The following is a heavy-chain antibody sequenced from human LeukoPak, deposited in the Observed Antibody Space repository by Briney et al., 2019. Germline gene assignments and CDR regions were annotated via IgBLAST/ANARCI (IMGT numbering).Heavy chain of an antibody. V-gene: IGHV1-46*01. J-gene: IGHJ4*02. CDR2: INPSGGST. CDR1: GYTFTGYY. CDR3: AASGLRLKNTAVPLDY. Sequence: GASVKVSCKASGYTFTGYYMHWVRQAPGQGLEWMGIINPSGGSTSYAQKFQGRVTMTRDMSTSTVYMELSSLRSEDTAVYYCAASGLRLKNTAVPLDYWGQGTLVTVSS. D-gene: IGHD4-17*01.